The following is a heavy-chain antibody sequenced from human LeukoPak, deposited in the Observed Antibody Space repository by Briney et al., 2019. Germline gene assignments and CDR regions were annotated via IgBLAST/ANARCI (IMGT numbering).Heavy chain of an antibody. CDR3: ARGGDWKFDY. V-gene: IGHV4-4*02. CDR1: GASISSDKW. Sequence: SETLSLTCVVSGASISSDKWWTWDRQTPGKGLEWIGEIHPSGRTNYKPSLKSRVSMSVDRSKNQFSLKMTSVTAADTAFYYCARGGDWKFDYWGQGALVTVSS. J-gene: IGHJ4*02. CDR2: IHPSGRT. D-gene: IGHD2-21*02.